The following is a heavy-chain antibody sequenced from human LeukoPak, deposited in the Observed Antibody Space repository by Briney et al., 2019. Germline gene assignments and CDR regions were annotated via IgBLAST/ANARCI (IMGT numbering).Heavy chain of an antibody. J-gene: IGHJ4*02. CDR1: DFTFSTYW. CDR2: IKRDGSEK. Sequence: PGGSLRLSCAASDFTFSTYWMSWVRQAPGKGLEWVANIKRDGSEKYYVDSGKGRFTVSRDTAKNSLFLQMNSLRAEDTAVYYCARLSEMLRGPEAIYYFDYWGQGTLVTVSS. CDR3: ARLSEMLRGPEAIYYFDY. V-gene: IGHV3-7*01. D-gene: IGHD3-10*01.